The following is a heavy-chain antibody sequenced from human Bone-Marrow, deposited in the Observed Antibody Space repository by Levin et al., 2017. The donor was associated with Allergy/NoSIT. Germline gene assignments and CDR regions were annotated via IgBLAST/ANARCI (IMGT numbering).Heavy chain of an antibody. CDR1: GFTFSSSW. CDR3: ARDLKANYGDYV. Sequence: GGSLRLSCAASGFTFSSSWMNWVRQAPGKGLEWVANIKQDGSEKYYVDSVKGQFTISRDNAKNSLYLQMNSLRAEDTAVYYCARDLKANYGDYVWGQGTLVTVSS. V-gene: IGHV3-7*01. J-gene: IGHJ4*02. D-gene: IGHD4-17*01. CDR2: IKQDGSEK.